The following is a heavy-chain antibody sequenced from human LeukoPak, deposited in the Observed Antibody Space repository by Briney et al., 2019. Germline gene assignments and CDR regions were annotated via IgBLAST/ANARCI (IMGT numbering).Heavy chain of an antibody. J-gene: IGHJ4*02. CDR3: AKVKVRGFFPGPFDY. D-gene: IGHD3-10*01. Sequence: PGGSLRLSCGASGFTFDDYAMYWVRQAPGKGLEWVSGISWNSGSIGYADSVKGRFTISRDNAKNSLYLQMNSLRAEDTALYYCAKVKVRGFFPGPFDYWGQGTLVTVSS. CDR1: GFTFDDYA. CDR2: ISWNSGSI. V-gene: IGHV3-9*01.